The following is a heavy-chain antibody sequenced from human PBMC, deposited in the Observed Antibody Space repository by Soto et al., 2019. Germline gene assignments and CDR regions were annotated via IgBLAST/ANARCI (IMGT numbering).Heavy chain of an antibody. Sequence: PSETLSLTCAVYCGSFSDYYWSWIRQPPGKGLEWIGEINHSGGTNSNPSLKSRVTISVDTSKNYFSLKLTSVTAADTAVYYCARGGVTIFGILNNWFDPWGQGTLVTVSS. CDR3: ARGGVTIFGILNNWFDP. J-gene: IGHJ5*02. CDR1: CGSFSDYY. CDR2: INHSGGT. D-gene: IGHD3-3*01. V-gene: IGHV4-34*01.